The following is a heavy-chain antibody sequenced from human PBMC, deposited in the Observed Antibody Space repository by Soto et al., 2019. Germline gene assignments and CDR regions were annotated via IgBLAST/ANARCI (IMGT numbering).Heavy chain of an antibody. J-gene: IGHJ3*01. V-gene: IGHV3-9*01. CDR1: GFTLDDYA. Sequence: EVQLVESGGGLVQPGRSLRLSCAASGFTLDDYAMHWVLQAPGKGLAWAACIRWNSGTIGYADSVKGQFTISRDNAKNSLYLKMNSLRAEDTALYYCEKGVTQLWVRNAFDFWGQGTMVAVSS. CDR3: EKGVTQLWVRNAFDF. CDR2: IRWNSGTI. D-gene: IGHD5-18*01.